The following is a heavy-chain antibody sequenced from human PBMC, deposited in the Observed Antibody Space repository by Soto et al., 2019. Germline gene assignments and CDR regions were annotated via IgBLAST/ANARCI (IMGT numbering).Heavy chain of an antibody. CDR3: RGTTSGYYYYFDY. CDR1: GFNFSSYW. V-gene: IGHV3-7*05. CDR2: IKQDGSEK. Sequence: GGSLRLSCVGSGFNFSSYWMSWVRQAPWKGLEWVANIKQDGSEKYYVDSVKGRFTISRDNAKDSLFLQMDSLRAEDTAVYYCRGTTSGYYYYFDYWGQGTLVTVSS. J-gene: IGHJ4*02. D-gene: IGHD3-22*01.